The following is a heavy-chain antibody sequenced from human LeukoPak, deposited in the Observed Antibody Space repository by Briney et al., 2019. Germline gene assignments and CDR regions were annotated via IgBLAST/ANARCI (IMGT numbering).Heavy chain of an antibody. D-gene: IGHD5-12*01. V-gene: IGHV1-69*01. CDR1: GGTFSSYA. Sequence: SVKVSCAASGGTFSSYAISWVRQAPGQGLEWMGGIIPIFGTANKAQKFQGRVTITADESTSTAYMEQSSLRSEDTAVYYCARSEADLVATIVDYWGQGTLVTVSS. CDR2: IIPIFGTA. J-gene: IGHJ4*02. CDR3: ARSEADLVATIVDY.